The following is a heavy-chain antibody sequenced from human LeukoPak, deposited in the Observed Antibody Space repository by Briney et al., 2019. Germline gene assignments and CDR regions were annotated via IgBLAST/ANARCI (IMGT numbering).Heavy chain of an antibody. CDR2: ISGNSVTI. CDR3: AKILSGSYSFDL. J-gene: IGHJ4*02. D-gene: IGHD1-26*01. CDR1: GSTFSSYP. Sequence: GESLRLSCAASGSTFSSYPMTWVRQAPGQGLEWVSAISGNSVTIYYADSVKGRFTISRDNSKNTLYLQMYSLRAEDTAVYYCAKILSGSYSFDLWGQGTLVTVSS. V-gene: IGHV3-23*01.